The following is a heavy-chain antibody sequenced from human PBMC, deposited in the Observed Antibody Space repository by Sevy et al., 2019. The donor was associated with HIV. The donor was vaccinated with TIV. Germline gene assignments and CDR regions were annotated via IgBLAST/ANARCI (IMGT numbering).Heavy chain of an antibody. V-gene: IGHV3-30-3*01. CDR2: ISQTYDGSKK. Sequence: QLGGSLRLSCAASGFTFGSYTLHWVRQAPGKGLEWVALISQTYDGSKKYYIDSVQGRFTISRDNSKNTLYLQMDSLRPEDTAVYYCARDNSGYFLFDYWGQGTLVTVSS. CDR3: ARDNSGYFLFDY. CDR1: GFTFGSYT. J-gene: IGHJ4*02. D-gene: IGHD3-22*01.